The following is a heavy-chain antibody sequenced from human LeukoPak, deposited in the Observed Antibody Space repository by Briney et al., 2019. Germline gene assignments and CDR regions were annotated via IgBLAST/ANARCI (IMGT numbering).Heavy chain of an antibody. CDR1: GFTFSDYS. V-gene: IGHV3-21*06. J-gene: IGHJ4*02. Sequence: PGGSLRLSCAASGFTFSDYSMNWVRQTPRKGLEWVSCISGSGSYIYYADSVKGRFTISRDNAKNSLYLQMNSLRAEDTAVYYCAKYRLIWLPAPVFDNWGQGTLVTVSS. D-gene: IGHD5-24*01. CDR3: AKYRLIWLPAPVFDN. CDR2: ISGSGSYI.